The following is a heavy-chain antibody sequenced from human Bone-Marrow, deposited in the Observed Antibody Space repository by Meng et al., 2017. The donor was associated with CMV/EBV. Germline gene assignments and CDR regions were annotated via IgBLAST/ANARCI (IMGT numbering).Heavy chain of an antibody. Sequence: GESLKISCAASGFTFSDYYMSWIRQAPGKGLEWVSYISSSGSTIYYADSVKGRFTISRDNAKNSLYRQMNSLRAEVTAVYYCARDEGDITICGVGIISSGMDVWGQGTTVTVSS. CDR2: ISSSGSTI. D-gene: IGHD3-3*01. CDR3: ARDEGDITICGVGIISSGMDV. J-gene: IGHJ6*02. V-gene: IGHV3-11*01. CDR1: GFTFSDYY.